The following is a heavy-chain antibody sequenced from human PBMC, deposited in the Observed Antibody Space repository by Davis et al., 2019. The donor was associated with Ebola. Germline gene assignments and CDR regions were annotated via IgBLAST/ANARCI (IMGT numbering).Heavy chain of an antibody. V-gene: IGHV1-18*01. CDR3: ARGLAGSPYRNWYFDL. D-gene: IGHD3-3*02. J-gene: IGHJ2*01. CDR1: GYTFTSYG. CDR2: ISAYNGNT. Sequence: AASVKVSCKASGYTFTSYGISWVRQAPGQGLEWMGWISAYNGNTNYAQKLQGRVTITADESTSTAYMELSSLRSEDTAVYYCARGLAGSPYRNWYFDLWGRGTLVTVSS.